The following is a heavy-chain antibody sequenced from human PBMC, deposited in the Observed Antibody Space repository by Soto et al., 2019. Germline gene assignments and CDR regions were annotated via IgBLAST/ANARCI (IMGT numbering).Heavy chain of an antibody. J-gene: IGHJ4*02. CDR2: VYYSGTT. D-gene: IGHD2-2*01. CDR3: ARAGSTWRYFFEY. V-gene: IGHV4-59*01. Sequence: SETLSLTCTFSGGSINSYYWSWIRQSPGKGLEWIGYVYYSGTTYYNPSLQSRVTISVDTSKKQFSLKVRSVTAADTAIYFCARAGSTWRYFFEYWGQGSLVTVSS. CDR1: GGSINSYY.